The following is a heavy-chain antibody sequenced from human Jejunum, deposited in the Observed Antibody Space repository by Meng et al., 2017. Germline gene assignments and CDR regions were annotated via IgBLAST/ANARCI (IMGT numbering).Heavy chain of an antibody. V-gene: IGHV3-11*01. D-gene: IGHD6-13*01. J-gene: IGHJ4*02. CDR2: LLGSGTTT. CDR3: ARMGHYNSKTNFDD. CDR1: GSTLTDYY. Sequence: GGSLRPSCAASGSTLTDYYMSWTRQVPGKGLEWVSYLLGSGTTTHYTDSVRGRFTISGDNTKNSLYLQMNNLTANDTAVYFCARMGHYNSKTNFDDWGQGTLVTVSS.